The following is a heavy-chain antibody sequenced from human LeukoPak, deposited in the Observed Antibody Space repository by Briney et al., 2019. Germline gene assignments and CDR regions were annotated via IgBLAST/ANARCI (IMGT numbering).Heavy chain of an antibody. CDR2: INPNSGGT. J-gene: IGHJ4*02. D-gene: IGHD6-19*01. CDR1: GYTFTGYY. V-gene: IGHV1-2*02. CDR3: ARDLKWAGLGVAGTVIGY. Sequence: GASVKVSCKASGYTFTGYYMHWVRQAPGQGLERMGWINPNSGGTNYAQKFQGRVTMTRDTSISTAYMELSRLRSDDTGVYYCARDLKWAGLGVAGTVIGYWGQGTLVTVSS.